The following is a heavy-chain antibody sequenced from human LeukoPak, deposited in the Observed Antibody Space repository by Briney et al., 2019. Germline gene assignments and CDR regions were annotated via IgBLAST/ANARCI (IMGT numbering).Heavy chain of an antibody. Sequence: SETLSLTCTVSGGSISSSSYYWGWIRQPPGKGLEWIGSIYYSGSTYYNPSIKSRVTISVDTSKNQFYLNLSSVTAADTAVYYCARRYYYNLGSFPFDFWGQGTLVTVSS. V-gene: IGHV4-39*07. CDR1: GGSISSSSYY. CDR2: IYYSGST. CDR3: ARRYYYNLGSFPFDF. D-gene: IGHD3-10*01. J-gene: IGHJ4*02.